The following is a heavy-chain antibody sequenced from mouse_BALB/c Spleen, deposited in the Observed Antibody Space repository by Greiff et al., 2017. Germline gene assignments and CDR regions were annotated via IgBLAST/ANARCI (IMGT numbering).Heavy chain of an antibody. CDR1: GFTFTDYY. J-gene: IGHJ4*01. V-gene: IGHV7-3*02. CDR2: IRNKANGYTT. Sequence: EVMLVESGGGLVQPGGSLRLSCATSGFTFTDYYMSWVRQPPGKALEWLGFIRNKANGYTTEYSASVKGRFTISRDNSQSILYLQMNTLRAEDSATYYCARDIYYDYDGYYAMDYWGQGTSVTVSS. CDR3: ARDIYYDYDGYYAMDY. D-gene: IGHD2-4*01.